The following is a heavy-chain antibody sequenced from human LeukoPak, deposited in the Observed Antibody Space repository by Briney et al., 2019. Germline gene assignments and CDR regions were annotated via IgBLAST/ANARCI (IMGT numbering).Heavy chain of an antibody. CDR2: SYYTGST. V-gene: IGHV4-59*02. J-gene: IGHJ4*02. CDR3: ARVRGGYDAIDH. Sequence: SETLSLTCTVSGGSVSTYHWGWIRQPPGKGLEWIGYSYYTGSTNYNPSLTGRVIISVDMSKNQFSLKLISVTAADTAVYHCARVRGGYDAIDHWGQGTLVTVSS. D-gene: IGHD5-12*01. CDR1: GGSVSTYH.